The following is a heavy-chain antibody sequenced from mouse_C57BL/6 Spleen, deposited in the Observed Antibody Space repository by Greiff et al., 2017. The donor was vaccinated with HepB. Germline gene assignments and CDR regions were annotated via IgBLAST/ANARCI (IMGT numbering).Heavy chain of an antibody. Sequence: QVQLKESGAELVKPGASVKMSCKASGYTFTSYWITWVKQRPGQGLEWIGDIYPGSGSTNYNEKFKSKATLTVDTSSSTAYMQLSSLTSEDSAVYYCARSSPFYYGSSPSWFAYWGQGTLVTVSA. J-gene: IGHJ3*01. D-gene: IGHD1-1*01. CDR1: GYTFTSYW. CDR2: IYPGSGST. V-gene: IGHV1-55*01. CDR3: ARSSPFYYGSSPSWFAY.